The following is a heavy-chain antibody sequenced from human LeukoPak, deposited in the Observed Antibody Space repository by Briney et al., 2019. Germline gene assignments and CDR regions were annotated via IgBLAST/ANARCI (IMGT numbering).Heavy chain of an antibody. Sequence: GGSLRLSCAASGFTFSSYAMTWVRQAPGKGLECVSALSNSGDSPYYADSVKGRFTISRDNSKNTLYLQMSSLRAEDKAVYYCATIFYLRFDYWGPGTLVTV. J-gene: IGHJ4*02. CDR3: ATIFYLRFDY. CDR1: GFTFSSYA. D-gene: IGHD3-9*01. CDR2: LSNSGDSP. V-gene: IGHV3-23*01.